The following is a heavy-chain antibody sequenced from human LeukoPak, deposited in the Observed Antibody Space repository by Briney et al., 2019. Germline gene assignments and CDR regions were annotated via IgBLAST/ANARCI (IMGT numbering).Heavy chain of an antibody. Sequence: SQTLSLTCTVSGCTISSGDYYWSWIRQPPGKGLEWIGYIYYSGSTYYNPSLKSRVTISVDTSKNQFSLKLSSVTAADTAVYYCARAVTGDGALAFDYWGQGTLVTVSS. J-gene: IGHJ4*02. D-gene: IGHD7-27*01. CDR3: ARAVTGDGALAFDY. V-gene: IGHV4-30-4*01. CDR1: GCTISSGDYY. CDR2: IYYSGST.